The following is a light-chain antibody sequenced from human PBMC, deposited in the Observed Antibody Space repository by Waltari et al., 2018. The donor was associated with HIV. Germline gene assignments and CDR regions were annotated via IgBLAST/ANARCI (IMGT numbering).Light chain of an antibody. CDR3: QQYESVPVT. CDR2: DAS. V-gene: IGKV1-33*01. Sequence: DIQMTQSQSSLSSSVGDRLTITLQASHDISSYLNWYQQKPGKPPKLLIYDASNLETGVPSRFSGSGSGTNFSFTISSLQPADIATYYCQQYESVPVTFGPGTKVEIK. J-gene: IGKJ3*01. CDR1: HDISSY.